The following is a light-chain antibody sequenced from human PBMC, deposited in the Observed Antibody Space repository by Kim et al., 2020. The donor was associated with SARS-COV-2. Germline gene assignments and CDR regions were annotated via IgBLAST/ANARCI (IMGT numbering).Light chain of an antibody. CDR1: SLRSYY. CDR3: NSRDSSGNHLKVV. Sequence: GQTVRITCQGDSLRSYYASWYQQKPGQATVLVIYGKNNRPSGIPDRVSGSSSGNTASLTITGAQAEDEADYYCNSRDSSGNHLKVVFGGGTQLTVL. V-gene: IGLV3-19*01. CDR2: GKN. J-gene: IGLJ2*01.